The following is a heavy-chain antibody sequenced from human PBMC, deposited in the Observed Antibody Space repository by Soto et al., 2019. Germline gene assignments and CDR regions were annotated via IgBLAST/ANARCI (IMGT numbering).Heavy chain of an antibody. CDR1: GFTFSSYG. J-gene: IGHJ6*02. CDR3: ARAPSGYDFWSGYYDYYGMDV. V-gene: IGHV3-21*01. Sequence: GGSLRLSCAASGFTFSSYGMNWVRQAPGKGLEWVSSISSSSYIYYADSVKGRFTISRDNAKNSLYLQMNSLRAEDTAVYYCARAPSGYDFWSGYYDYYGMDVWGQGTTVTVSS. CDR2: ISSSSYI. D-gene: IGHD3-3*01.